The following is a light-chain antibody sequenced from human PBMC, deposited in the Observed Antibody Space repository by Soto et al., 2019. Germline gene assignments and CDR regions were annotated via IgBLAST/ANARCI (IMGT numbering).Light chain of an antibody. CDR3: QQRSNWPIT. CDR1: QTINNN. J-gene: IGKJ5*01. CDR2: DAS. Sequence: EFVLTQSPGTLSLSPGERATLSCRASQTINNNVAWYQLKVGQAPQLLIYDASTRATGIPARFSGSGSGTDFTLTIGSLEPEDFAIYYCQQRSNWPITFGQGTRLEIK. V-gene: IGKV3-11*01.